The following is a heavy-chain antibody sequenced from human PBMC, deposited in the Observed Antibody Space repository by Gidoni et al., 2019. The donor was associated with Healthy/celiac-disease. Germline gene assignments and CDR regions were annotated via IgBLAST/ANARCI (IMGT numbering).Heavy chain of an antibody. CDR2: IIPIFGTA. CDR3: AREGTAVAGIGHWFDP. D-gene: IGHD6-19*01. CDR1: GGTFSSYA. Sequence: QVQLVQSGAEVNKPGSSVKVSCKASGGTFSSYAISWVRQAPGQGLEWMGGIIPIFGTANYAQKFQGRVTITADKSTSTAYMELSSLRSEDTAVYYCAREGTAVAGIGHWFDPWGQGTLVTVSS. V-gene: IGHV1-69*06. J-gene: IGHJ5*02.